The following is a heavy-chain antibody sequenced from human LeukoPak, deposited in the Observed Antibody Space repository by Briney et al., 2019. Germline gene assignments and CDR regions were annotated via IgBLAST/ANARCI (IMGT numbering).Heavy chain of an antibody. CDR3: GRDYYYGTSAPYNFGIDV. D-gene: IGHD3-10*01. Sequence: GASVKVSCEASGYTLTKYGISWVRQAPGQGPEWMGWISGYNGNTNYAQKFQGRVTMTTDTSTSTAYMELRDLKSDDTAVYYCGRDYYYGTSAPYNFGIDVWGQGTTVTDSS. V-gene: IGHV1-18*04. J-gene: IGHJ6*02. CDR1: GYTLTKYG. CDR2: ISGYNGNT.